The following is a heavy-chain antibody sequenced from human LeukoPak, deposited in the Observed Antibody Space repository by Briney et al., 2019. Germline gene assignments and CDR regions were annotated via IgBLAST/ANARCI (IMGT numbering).Heavy chain of an antibody. Sequence: GGSLRLSCAASGLTFSSYWMRWVRQAPGKGLEWVANIKQDGSEKHYVDSVTGRFTISRDNTKNSLYLQMNSLRADDTAVYYCARDLAGPPQEAFDIWGQGTMVTVSS. V-gene: IGHV3-7*01. CDR2: IKQDGSEK. CDR3: ARDLAGPPQEAFDI. CDR1: GLTFSSYW. J-gene: IGHJ3*02.